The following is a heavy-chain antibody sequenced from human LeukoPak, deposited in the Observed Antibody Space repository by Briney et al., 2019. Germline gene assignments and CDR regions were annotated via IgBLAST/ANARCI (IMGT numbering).Heavy chain of an antibody. CDR2: INHSGST. CDR3: ARVDSDTAMVYY. CDR1: GGSFSGYY. D-gene: IGHD5-18*01. V-gene: IGHV4-34*01. Sequence: SETLSLTCAVYGGSFSGYYWSWIRQPPGKGLEWIGEINHSGSTNYNPSLKSRVTISVDTSKNQFSLKLSSVTAADTAVYYCARVDSDTAMVYYWGQGTLVTVSS. J-gene: IGHJ4*02.